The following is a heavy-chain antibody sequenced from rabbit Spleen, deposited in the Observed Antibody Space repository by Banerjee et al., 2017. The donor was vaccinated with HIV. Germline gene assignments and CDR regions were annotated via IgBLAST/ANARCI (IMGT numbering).Heavy chain of an antibody. J-gene: IGHJ6*01. Sequence: QSLEESGGGLVKPGGTLTLTCKASGFSLFYYWMCWVRQAPGKGLDLIGCIYAGDGSTDYTNWVNGRFTISKTSSTVTLQMTSLTAADTATYFCARGIPYGFAGDTYPPYAMDLWGPGTLVTVS. V-gene: IGHV1S40*01. CDR1: GFSLFYYW. D-gene: IGHD6-1*01. CDR3: ARGIPYGFAGDTYPPYAMDL. CDR2: IYAGDGST.